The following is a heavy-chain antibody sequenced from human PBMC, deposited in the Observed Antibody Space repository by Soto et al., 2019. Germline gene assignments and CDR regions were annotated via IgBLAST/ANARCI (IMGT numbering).Heavy chain of an antibody. V-gene: IGHV4-59*01. CDR1: GGSISSYY. Sequence: SETLSLTCTVSGGSISSYYWSWIRQPPGKGLEWIGYIYYSGSTNYNPSLKSRVTISVDTSKNQFSLKMSSVTAADTAVYYCARASRSTYYDFWSGYFPFDPWGQGTLVTV. J-gene: IGHJ5*02. CDR3: ARASRSTYYDFWSGYFPFDP. D-gene: IGHD3-3*01. CDR2: IYYSGST.